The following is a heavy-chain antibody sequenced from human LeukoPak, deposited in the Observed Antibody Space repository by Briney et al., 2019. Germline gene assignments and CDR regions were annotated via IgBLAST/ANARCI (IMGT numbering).Heavy chain of an antibody. CDR3: ATVWGYCSGGSCYRRGPRFQH. J-gene: IGHJ1*01. CDR1: GYTLTELS. V-gene: IGHV1-24*01. CDR2: FDPEDGET. D-gene: IGHD2-15*01. Sequence: ASVKVSCKVSGYTLTELSMHWVRQAPGKGLEWMGGFDPEDGETIYAQKFQGRVTMTEDTSTDTAYMELSSLRSEDTAVYYCATVWGYCSGGSCYRRGPRFQHWGQGTLVTVSS.